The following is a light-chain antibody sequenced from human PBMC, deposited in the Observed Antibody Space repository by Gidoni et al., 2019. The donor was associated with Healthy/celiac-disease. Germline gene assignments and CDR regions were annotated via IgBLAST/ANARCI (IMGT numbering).Light chain of an antibody. J-gene: IGKJ3*01. V-gene: IGKV1-12*01. CDR3: QQANSFPLVT. CDR1: QGISSW. Sequence: DIGMTQSPSSVSASVGDRVTINCRASQGISSWLAWYQQKPGKATKLLIYAASRLSGSGSGTDFILTISSLQPEDFATYYCQQANSFPLVTFGPGTKVDIK. CDR2: AA.